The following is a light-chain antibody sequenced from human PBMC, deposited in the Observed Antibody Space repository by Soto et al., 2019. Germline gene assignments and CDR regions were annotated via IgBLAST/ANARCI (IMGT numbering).Light chain of an antibody. J-gene: IGLJ3*02. CDR2: DTS. Sequence: QTVVTQEPSLTVSPGGTVTLTCGSSTRTVTSGHYPYWFQQMPGQAPRTLIYDTSNKHSSAPARFSGSLLGGKAALTLSGAQPEDEAEYYCLLSDSDAWVFGGGTKLTVL. V-gene: IGLV7-46*01. CDR3: LLSDSDAWV. CDR1: TRTVTSGHY.